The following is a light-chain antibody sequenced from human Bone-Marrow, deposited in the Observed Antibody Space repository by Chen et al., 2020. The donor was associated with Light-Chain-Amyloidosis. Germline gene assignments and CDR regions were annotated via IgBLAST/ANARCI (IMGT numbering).Light chain of an antibody. Sequence: DIQMTQSPSSLSASVGDRVTTACRASQTIYRYLNWYQQRPGKAPKLLIYAASNLQSGVPSRYSGSESWTDFTLTIRSLQREDFATYYCQQSFVMPITFGQGTRLELK. V-gene: IGKV1-39*01. CDR1: QTIYRY. CDR2: AAS. CDR3: QQSFVMPIT. J-gene: IGKJ5*01.